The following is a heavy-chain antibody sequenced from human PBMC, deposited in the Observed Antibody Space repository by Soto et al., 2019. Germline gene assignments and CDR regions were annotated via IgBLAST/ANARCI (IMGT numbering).Heavy chain of an antibody. Sequence: GGSLRLSCAASGFTFSSYGMHWVRQAPGKGLEWVAVISYDGSNKYYADSVKGRFTISRDNSKNTLYLQMNSLRAEDTAVYYCAKDLAAAEYYFDYWGQGTLVTVSS. D-gene: IGHD6-13*01. J-gene: IGHJ4*02. CDR2: ISYDGSNK. CDR3: AKDLAAAEYYFDY. V-gene: IGHV3-30*18. CDR1: GFTFSSYG.